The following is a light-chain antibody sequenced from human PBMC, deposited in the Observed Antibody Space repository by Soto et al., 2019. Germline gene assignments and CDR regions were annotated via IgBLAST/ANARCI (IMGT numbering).Light chain of an antibody. CDR2: DTS. J-gene: IGKJ4*01. CDR3: QHYNNWPLT. Sequence: EIVMTQSPATLSVSPGERATLSCRASQSVSIDLAWYQQKPGQTPRLLIYDTSIRATGVPARFSGSGSGTEFTLTISSLQSEDFAVYYCQHYNNWPLTFGGGTKVDI. V-gene: IGKV3-15*01. CDR1: QSVSID.